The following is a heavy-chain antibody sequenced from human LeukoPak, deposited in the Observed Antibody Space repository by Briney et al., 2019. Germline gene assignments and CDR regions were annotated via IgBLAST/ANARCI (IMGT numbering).Heavy chain of an antibody. Sequence: GESLKISCKGSGFIFTHYWIGWVRQEPGKGLEWMGIIYPDDSDTRYSPSFQGQVTISADKSINTAFLQWSSLKASDSAIYYCARLYYSASGYPDYWGQGTLVTVPS. CDR3: ARLYYSASGYPDY. J-gene: IGHJ4*02. CDR2: IYPDDSDT. V-gene: IGHV5-51*01. CDR1: GFIFTHYW. D-gene: IGHD3-22*01.